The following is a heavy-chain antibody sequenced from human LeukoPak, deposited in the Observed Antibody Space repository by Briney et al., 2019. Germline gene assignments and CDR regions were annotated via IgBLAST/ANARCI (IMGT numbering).Heavy chain of an antibody. D-gene: IGHD2-15*01. J-gene: IGHJ5*02. CDR2: ISSSSSYI. Sequence: PGGSLRLSCAASGFTFSYYSMNWVRQAPGKGLEWVSSISSSSSYIYYADSVKGRFTISRDNAKNSLYLQMNSLRAEDTAVYYCARVLGSYCSGGTCLVNWFDPWGQGALVTVSS. V-gene: IGHV3-21*01. CDR3: ARVLGSYCSGGTCLVNWFDP. CDR1: GFTFSYYS.